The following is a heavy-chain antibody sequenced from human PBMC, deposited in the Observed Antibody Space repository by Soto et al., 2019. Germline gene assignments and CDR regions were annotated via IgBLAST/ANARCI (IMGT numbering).Heavy chain of an antibody. J-gene: IGHJ5*01. CDR2: ISYSGST. V-gene: IGHV4-59*01. Sequence: QVQLQESGPGLVKPSDTLSLTCTVSGASISTYYWSWIRQPPGKGLEWIGYISYSGSTNYNHSLKCRVDISFDASKNEISLQVRSATAADAAVYYCSRDLKEYCSDGKCTWFDSWGQGTLVTVSS. D-gene: IGHD2-15*01. CDR3: SRDLKEYCSDGKCTWFDS. CDR1: GASISTYY.